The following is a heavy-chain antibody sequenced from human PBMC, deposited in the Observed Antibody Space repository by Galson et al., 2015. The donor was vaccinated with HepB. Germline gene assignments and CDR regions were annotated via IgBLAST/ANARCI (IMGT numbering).Heavy chain of an antibody. J-gene: IGHJ4*02. V-gene: IGHV3-23*01. CDR2: MSGSGGST. CDR1: GFRFNNYA. D-gene: IGHD3-22*01. Sequence: SLRLSCAASGFRFNNYAMSWVRQAPGKGLEWVSGMSGSGGSTYYADSVKGRFTISRDNSKNTLWLQMSSLRAEDTAVYYYAKNPYYASNGYYSFDFWGQGTRVTVSS. CDR3: AKNPYYASNGYYSFDF.